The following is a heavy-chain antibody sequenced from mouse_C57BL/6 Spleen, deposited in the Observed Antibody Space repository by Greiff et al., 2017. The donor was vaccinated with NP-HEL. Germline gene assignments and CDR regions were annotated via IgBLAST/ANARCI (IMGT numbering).Heavy chain of an antibody. J-gene: IGHJ2*01. CDR3: ARERYFDY. V-gene: IGHV1-80*01. CDR2: IYPGDGDT. Sequence: VQLQQSGAELVKPGASVKISCKASGYAFSSYWMTWVKQRPGKGLEWIGQIYPGDGDTNYNGKFKGKATLTADKSSSTAYMQLSSLTSEDSAVYFCARERYFDYWGQGTTLTVSS. CDR1: GYAFSSYW.